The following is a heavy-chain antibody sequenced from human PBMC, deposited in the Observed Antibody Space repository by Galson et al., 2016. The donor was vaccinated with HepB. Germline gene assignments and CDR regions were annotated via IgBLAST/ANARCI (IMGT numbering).Heavy chain of an antibody. J-gene: IGHJ4*02. D-gene: IGHD3-16*01. CDR3: ARPPEGGFDF. Sequence: SVKVSCKASGYTLSNYAMHWVRQAPGQRLEWMGWINAGNGNTKYSRRFQGRVSITWDTSANSAFLELSSLRSEDTAVYYCARPPEGGFDFWGQGTLVTVSS. CDR1: GYTLSNYA. CDR2: INAGNGNT. V-gene: IGHV1-3*01.